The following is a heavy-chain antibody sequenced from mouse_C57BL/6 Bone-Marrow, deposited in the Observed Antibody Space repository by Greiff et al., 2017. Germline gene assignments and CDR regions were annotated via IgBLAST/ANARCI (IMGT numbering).Heavy chain of an antibody. CDR1: GFTFSDYY. CDR2: INYDGSST. CDR3: ARASYGSSPYWYFDV. J-gene: IGHJ1*03. V-gene: IGHV5-16*01. D-gene: IGHD1-1*01. Sequence: EVKLVESEGGLVQPGSSMKLSCTASGFTFSDYYMAWVRQVPEKGLEWVANINYDGSSTYYLDSLKSRFIISRDNAKNILYLQLSSLKSEDTATYYCARASYGSSPYWYFDVWGTGTTVTVSS.